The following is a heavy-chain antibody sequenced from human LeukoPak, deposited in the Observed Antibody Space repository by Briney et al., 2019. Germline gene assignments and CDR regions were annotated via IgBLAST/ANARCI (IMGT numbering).Heavy chain of an antibody. J-gene: IGHJ4*02. D-gene: IGHD1-14*01. CDR1: GFTFSSCG. CDR3: ATETIGRHYDY. CDR2: IGPTGTDT. V-gene: IGHV3-21*01. Sequence: VGSLRLSCAASGFTFSSCGFNWVRQAPGQGLEWVSSIGPTGTDTYYVDTVRGRFTISRDNAKHSIYLQMDSLRAEDTAVYYCATETIGRHYDYWGQGTLLTVSS.